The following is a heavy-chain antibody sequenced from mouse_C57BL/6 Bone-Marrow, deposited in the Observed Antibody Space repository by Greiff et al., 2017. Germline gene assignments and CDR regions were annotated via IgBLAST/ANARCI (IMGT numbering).Heavy chain of an antibody. CDR3: ARTTTVVGCDY. CDR2: IYPGDGDT. CDR1: GYAFSSYW. Sequence: VQLQQSGAELVKPGASVKISCKASGYAFSSYWMNWVKQRPGKGLEWIGQIYPGDGDTNYNGKFKGKATLTADKSSSTAYMQLSSLTSEDSAVYFCARTTTVVGCDYWGKGTTLTVSS. J-gene: IGHJ2*01. V-gene: IGHV1-80*01. D-gene: IGHD1-1*01.